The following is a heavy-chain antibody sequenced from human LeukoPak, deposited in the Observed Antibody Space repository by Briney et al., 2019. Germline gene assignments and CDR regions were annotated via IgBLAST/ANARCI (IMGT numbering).Heavy chain of an antibody. D-gene: IGHD3-10*01. CDR1: GFTFSSYG. Sequence: GGSLRLSCAASGFTFSSYGMHWVRQAPGKGLEWVAFIRYDGSNKYYADSVKGRFTISRDNSKNTLYLQMNSLRAEDTAVYYCAKDRIRGSGSNWFDPWGQGTLVTVSS. CDR3: AKDRIRGSGSNWFDP. V-gene: IGHV3-30*02. J-gene: IGHJ5*02. CDR2: IRYDGSNK.